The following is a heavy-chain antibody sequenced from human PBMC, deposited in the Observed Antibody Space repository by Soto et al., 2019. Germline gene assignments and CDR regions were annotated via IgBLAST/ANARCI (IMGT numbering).Heavy chain of an antibody. CDR2: IWYDGSNK. CDR3: ARHVPDFGLFDY. Sequence: GGSLRLSCAASGFTFSSYGMHWVRQAPGKGLEWVAVIWYDGSNKYYADSVKGRFTISRDNSKNTLYLQMNSLRAEDTAVYYCARHVPDFGLFDYWGQGTLVTVSS. D-gene: IGHD3-16*01. J-gene: IGHJ4*02. CDR1: GFTFSSYG. V-gene: IGHV3-33*01.